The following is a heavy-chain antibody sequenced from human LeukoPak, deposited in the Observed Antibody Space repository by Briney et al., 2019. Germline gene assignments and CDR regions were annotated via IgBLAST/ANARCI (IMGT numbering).Heavy chain of an antibody. D-gene: IGHD3-22*01. CDR3: ARGGYYDSSGYSDDAFDI. V-gene: IGHV1-18*01. J-gene: IGHJ3*02. Sequence: ASVKVSCKASGYTFTSYGISWVRQAPGQGLEWMGWISAYNGNTNYAQKLQGRVTMTTDTSTSTVYMELSSLRSEDTAVYYCARGGYYDSSGYSDDAFDIWGQGTMVTVSS. CDR1: GYTFTSYG. CDR2: ISAYNGNT.